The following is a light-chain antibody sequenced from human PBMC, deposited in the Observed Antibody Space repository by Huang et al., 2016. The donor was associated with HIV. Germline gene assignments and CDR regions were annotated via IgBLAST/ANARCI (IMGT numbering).Light chain of an antibody. CDR3: QQRDIWPLT. Sequence: EIVLTQSPATLSLSPGEGATLSCRANDSVRNFLAWYQQKPGQAPRLLIHGASNRAAGVPARFSGTGSGTDFTLTINSLEPEDFGFYYCQQRDIWPLTFGPGTRVDIK. V-gene: IGKV3-11*01. J-gene: IGKJ3*01. CDR2: GAS. CDR1: DSVRNF.